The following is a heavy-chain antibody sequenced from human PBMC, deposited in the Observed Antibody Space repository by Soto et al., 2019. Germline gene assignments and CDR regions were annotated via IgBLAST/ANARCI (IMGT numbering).Heavy chain of an antibody. Sequence: GSLRLSCAASGFTFSSYAMSWVRQAPGKGLEWVSAISGSGGSTYYADSVKGRFTISRDNSKNTLYLQMNSLRAEDTAVYYCAKTPHRLYSGSYPFDAWRQGTLGTVSS. J-gene: IGHJ4*02. V-gene: IGHV3-23*01. D-gene: IGHD1-26*01. CDR3: AKTPHRLYSGSYPFDA. CDR2: ISGSGGST. CDR1: GFTFSSYA.